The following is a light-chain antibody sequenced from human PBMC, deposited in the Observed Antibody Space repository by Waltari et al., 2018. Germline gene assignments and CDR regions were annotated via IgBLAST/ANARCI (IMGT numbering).Light chain of an antibody. CDR1: QSTSNSY. V-gene: IGKV3-20*01. J-gene: IGKJ4*01. CDR3: QQYGDTPLT. CDR2: AAT. Sequence: EIVLTQSPGTLSLSPGQRATLSCRASQSTSNSYIAWYQHKAGQTPRLLIYAATSRATDIPARFSGSGSGTDFTLTINRLEPADFAVYFCQQYGDTPLTFGGGTKVEIK.